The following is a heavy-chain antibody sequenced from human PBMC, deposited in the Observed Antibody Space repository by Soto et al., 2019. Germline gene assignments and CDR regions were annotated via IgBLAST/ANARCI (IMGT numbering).Heavy chain of an antibody. Sequence: GGSLRLSCAASGFTFSSYAMSWVRQAPGKGLEWVSAISGSGGSTYYADSVKGRFTISRDNSKNTLYLQMNSLRAEDTAVYYCAKGRIVVVVAATYTWGQGTLVTVSS. CDR3: AKGRIVVVVAATYT. V-gene: IGHV3-23*01. J-gene: IGHJ4*02. CDR2: ISGSGGST. CDR1: GFTFSSYA. D-gene: IGHD2-15*01.